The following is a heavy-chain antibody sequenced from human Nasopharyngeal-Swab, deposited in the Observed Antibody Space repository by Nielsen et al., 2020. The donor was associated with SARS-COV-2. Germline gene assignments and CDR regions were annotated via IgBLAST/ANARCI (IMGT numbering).Heavy chain of an antibody. J-gene: IGHJ4*02. CDR1: GYIFTNYY. CDR2: FNPTGDT. D-gene: IGHD3-10*01. CDR3: VRELHGGCFDY. V-gene: IGHV1-46*01. Sequence: ASVKVSCKASGYIFTNYYIHCVRQAPGHVLDWLGVFNPTGDTNYAQKFRGRVTMTRDTSASTVYMDLSSLGSEDTAVYYCVRELHGGCFDYWGQGTLITVSS.